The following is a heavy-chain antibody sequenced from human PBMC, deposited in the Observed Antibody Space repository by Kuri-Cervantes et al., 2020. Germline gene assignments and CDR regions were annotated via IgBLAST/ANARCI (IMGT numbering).Heavy chain of an antibody. CDR1: GFTFSSYW. Sequence: GESLKISCAASGFTFSSYWMSWVRQAPGKGLEWVANIKQDGSEKYYVDSVKGRFTISRDNAKSSLYLQMNSLRAEDTAVYYRAWGRSHSGSFLFDYWGQGTLVTVSS. CDR3: AWGRSHSGSFLFDY. V-gene: IGHV3-7*04. J-gene: IGHJ4*02. D-gene: IGHD1-26*01. CDR2: IKQDGSEK.